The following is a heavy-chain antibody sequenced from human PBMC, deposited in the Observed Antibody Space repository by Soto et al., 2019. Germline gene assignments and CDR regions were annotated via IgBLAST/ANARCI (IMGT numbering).Heavy chain of an antibody. D-gene: IGHD1-7*01. CDR1: GFTFSGCA. Sequence: GGSLRLSCAASGFTFSGCAMNWVRQAPGKGLEWVSTISGSGESTYYADSVKGRFTISRDNSKSTLYLQMNSLRAEDTAVYYCAKDRWNYVYFDFWGQGTLVTVSS. J-gene: IGHJ4*02. CDR2: ISGSGEST. V-gene: IGHV3-23*01. CDR3: AKDRWNYVYFDF.